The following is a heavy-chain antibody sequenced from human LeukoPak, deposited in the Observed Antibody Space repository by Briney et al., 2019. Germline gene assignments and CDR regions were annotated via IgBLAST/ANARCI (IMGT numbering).Heavy chain of an antibody. CDR1: GGSISSYY. V-gene: IGHV4-39*07. CDR2: IYYSGRT. CDR3: ARDFRNTYYDILTGHRDY. Sequence: SETLPLTCTVSGGSISSYYWSWIRQPPGKGLEWIGSIYYSGRTYYNPSLKSRVTISVDTSKNQFSLKLSSVTAADTAVYYCARDFRNTYYDILTGHRDYWGQGTLVTVSS. J-gene: IGHJ4*02. D-gene: IGHD3-9*01.